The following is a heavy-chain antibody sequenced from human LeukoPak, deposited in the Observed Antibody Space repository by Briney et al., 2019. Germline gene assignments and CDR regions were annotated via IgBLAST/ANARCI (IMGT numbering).Heavy chain of an antibody. CDR3: ARNGQWSFDY. CDR1: GFTFSSYS. V-gene: IGHV3-7*01. D-gene: IGHD2-15*01. J-gene: IGHJ4*02. Sequence: GGSLRLSCAASGFTFSSYSMNWVRQAPGKGLEWVANIKQDGSEKYYVDSVKGRFTISRDNAKNSLYLQMNSLRAEDTAVYYCARNGQWSFDYWGQGTLVTVSS. CDR2: IKQDGSEK.